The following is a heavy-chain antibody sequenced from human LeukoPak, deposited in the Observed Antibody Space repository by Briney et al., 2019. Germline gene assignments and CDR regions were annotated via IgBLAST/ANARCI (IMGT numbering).Heavy chain of an antibody. Sequence: AVKVSCKASGDTFSSYSISWVRQAPEQGLEWMGGIIPIFGTANYVQKFQGRVTITADESTSTTYMELSSLRSEDTAVYYCARVHGGATLDYWGQGTLVTVSS. V-gene: IGHV1-69*13. D-gene: IGHD4-23*01. J-gene: IGHJ4*02. CDR3: ARVHGGATLDY. CDR1: GDTFSSYS. CDR2: IIPIFGTA.